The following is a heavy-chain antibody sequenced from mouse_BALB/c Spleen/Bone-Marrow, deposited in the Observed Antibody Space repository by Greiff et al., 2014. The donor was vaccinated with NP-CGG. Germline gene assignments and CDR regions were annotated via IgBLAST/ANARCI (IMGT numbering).Heavy chain of an antibody. D-gene: IGHD1-2*01. J-gene: IGHJ4*01. V-gene: IGHV14-3*02. CDR3: ASATTATYYAMDY. CDR1: GFNIKDTY. Sequence: EVQLQQSGAELVKPGASVKLSCTASGFNIKDTYMHWVKQRPEQGLEWIGRIDPANGNTKYDPKFQGKAIITTDTSSNTAYLQVSSLTSEGTAVYYCASATTATYYAMDYWGQGTSVTVSS. CDR2: IDPANGNT.